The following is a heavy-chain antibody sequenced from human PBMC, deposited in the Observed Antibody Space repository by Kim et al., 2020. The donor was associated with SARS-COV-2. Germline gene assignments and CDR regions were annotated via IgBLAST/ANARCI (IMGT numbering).Heavy chain of an antibody. Sequence: VKSRITINPDTSKNQFSLQLNSVTPEDTAVYYCARVVRFLEWTNYYGMDVWGQGTTVTVSS. J-gene: IGHJ6*02. CDR3: ARVVRFLEWTNYYGMDV. D-gene: IGHD3-3*01. V-gene: IGHV6-1*01.